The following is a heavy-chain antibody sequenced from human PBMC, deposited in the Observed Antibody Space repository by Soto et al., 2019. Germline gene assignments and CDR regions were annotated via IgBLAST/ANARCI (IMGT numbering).Heavy chain of an antibody. CDR2: ISAYNGNT. D-gene: IGHD4-17*01. Sequence: ASVKVSCKASGYTFTSNGISWVRQAPGQGLEWMGWISAYNGNTNYAQKLQGRVTMTTDTSTSTAYMELRSLRSDDTAVYYCATSGTVAHRGYYMDVWGKGTTVTVSS. V-gene: IGHV1-18*01. CDR3: ATSGTVAHRGYYMDV. CDR1: GYTFTSNG. J-gene: IGHJ6*03.